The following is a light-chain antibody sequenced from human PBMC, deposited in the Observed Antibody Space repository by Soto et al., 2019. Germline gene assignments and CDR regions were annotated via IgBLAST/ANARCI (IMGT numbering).Light chain of an antibody. Sequence: IVLTHSQATLSLSPCERATLSSRASQSVSSYLAWYQQKPGQAPRLLIYGASNRATGIPARFSGSGSGTDFTLTISSLEPEDFAVYYCQQRSNWPITFGQGTRLEIK. CDR3: QQRSNWPIT. J-gene: IGKJ5*01. CDR1: QSVSSY. V-gene: IGKV3-11*01. CDR2: GAS.